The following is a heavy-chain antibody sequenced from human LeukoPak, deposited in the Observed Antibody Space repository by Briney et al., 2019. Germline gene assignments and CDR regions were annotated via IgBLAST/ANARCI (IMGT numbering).Heavy chain of an antibody. J-gene: IGHJ4*02. D-gene: IGHD7-27*01. CDR2: ISGSGGST. CDR3: AKAVDGRLRTGEFDY. Sequence: GGSLRLSCAASGFTFSSYGMSWVRQSPGKGREWVSAISGSGGSTYYADSVKGRFTISRDNSKNTPYLQMNSLRAEDPAVYYCAKAVDGRLRTGEFDYWGQGTLVTVSS. CDR1: GFTFSSYG. V-gene: IGHV3-23*01.